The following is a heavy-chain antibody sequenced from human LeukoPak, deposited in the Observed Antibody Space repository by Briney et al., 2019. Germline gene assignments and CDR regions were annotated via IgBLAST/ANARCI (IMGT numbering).Heavy chain of an antibody. D-gene: IGHD5-18*01. V-gene: IGHV3-23*01. CDR2: ISGSGGST. CDR1: GFTFSSYA. CDR3: ARAYSYGYIQKTFDY. Sequence: AGGSLRLSCAASGFTFSSYAMSWVRQAPGKGLEWVSSISGSGGSTYYADSVKGRFTISRDNAKNSLYLQMNSLRAEDTAVYYCARAYSYGYIQKTFDYWGQGTLVTVSS. J-gene: IGHJ4*02.